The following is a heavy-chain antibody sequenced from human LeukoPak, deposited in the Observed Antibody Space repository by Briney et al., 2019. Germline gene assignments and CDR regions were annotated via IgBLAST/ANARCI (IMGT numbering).Heavy chain of an antibody. CDR3: ARGWGWYRYRFDY. Sequence: SQTLSLTCAISGDSVSSNSAAWNWLRQSPSRGLEWLGRTYYRSKWYNDYAVSVKSRITINPDTSKNQFSLQLNSVTPEDTAVYYCARGWGWYRYRFDYWGQGTLVTVSS. J-gene: IGHJ4*02. CDR1: GDSVSSNSAA. V-gene: IGHV6-1*01. CDR2: TYYRSKWYN. D-gene: IGHD6-19*01.